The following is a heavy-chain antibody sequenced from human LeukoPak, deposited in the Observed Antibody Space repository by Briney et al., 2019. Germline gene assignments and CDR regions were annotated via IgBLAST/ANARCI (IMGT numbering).Heavy chain of an antibody. V-gene: IGHV3-48*03. CDR3: ARDRSMATRLWTPTDY. CDR1: GFTFSTYE. Sequence: LTGGSLRLSCEASGFTFSTYEMNWVRQTPGKGLEWVSCIGSSGSTIYYADSVKGRFTISRDNARNSLYLQMNSLRAEDTAVYYCARDRSMATRLWTPTDYWGQGTLVTVSS. D-gene: IGHD6-6*01. CDR2: IGSSGSTI. J-gene: IGHJ4*02.